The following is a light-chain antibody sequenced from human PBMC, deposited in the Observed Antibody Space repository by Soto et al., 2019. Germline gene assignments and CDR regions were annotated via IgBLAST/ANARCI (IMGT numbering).Light chain of an antibody. CDR3: SSFTSILGL. Sequence: QSVLTQPASVSGSPGQSITLSCTGAVSEVAGYTYVSWYQQHPGKGPKVIIYDVSNRPSGVSNRFSGSKSGTTASLTISGLQAEDEADYYCSSFTSILGLFGGGTKVTVL. V-gene: IGLV2-14*03. CDR1: VSEVAGYTY. J-gene: IGLJ2*01. CDR2: DVS.